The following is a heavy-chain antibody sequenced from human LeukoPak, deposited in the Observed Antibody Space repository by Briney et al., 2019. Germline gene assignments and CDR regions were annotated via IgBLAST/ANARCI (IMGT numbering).Heavy chain of an antibody. Sequence: PGGSLRLSCAASGFTFSAYSMSWVRQAPAKGLEWVSTIDVTTGISYYADSVKGRFTISRDNFQNTLFLQLNSLRVDDTAVYYCAKVKYYHRYFWGQGTLVTVSS. CDR2: IDVTTGIS. J-gene: IGHJ4*02. CDR3: AKVKYYHRYF. D-gene: IGHD2/OR15-2a*01. V-gene: IGHV3-23*01. CDR1: GFTFSAYS.